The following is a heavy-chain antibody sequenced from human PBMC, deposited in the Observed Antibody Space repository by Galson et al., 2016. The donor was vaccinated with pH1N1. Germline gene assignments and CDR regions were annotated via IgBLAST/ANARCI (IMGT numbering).Heavy chain of an antibody. CDR3: AREYSEGFDY. V-gene: IGHV3-20*04. CDR2: INWNGGRK. CDR1: GFTFDDHG. Sequence: SLRLSCAASGFTFDDHGMSWVRQVPGKGLESVCGINWNGGRKECGDSVKGRFTISRDNAKNFVYLQMNSLRVEDTALYYCAREYSEGFDYWGQGTLVTVSS. D-gene: IGHD2-15*01. J-gene: IGHJ4*02.